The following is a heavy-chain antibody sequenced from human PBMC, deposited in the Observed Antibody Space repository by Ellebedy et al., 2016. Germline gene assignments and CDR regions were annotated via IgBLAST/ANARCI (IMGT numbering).Heavy chain of an antibody. J-gene: IGHJ4*02. D-gene: IGHD3-10*01. Sequence: GESLKISCVVSGFIVSDNYVSWVRQAPGKGLEWVSAVVGSGERTFYADSVKGRFTISRDNSKNRLYLQMNNLQVEDTATYYCANVGGSGIYYNGYWGQGTLVTVSS. CDR2: VVGSGERT. CDR1: GFIVSDNY. CDR3: ANVGGSGIYYNGY. V-gene: IGHV3-23*01.